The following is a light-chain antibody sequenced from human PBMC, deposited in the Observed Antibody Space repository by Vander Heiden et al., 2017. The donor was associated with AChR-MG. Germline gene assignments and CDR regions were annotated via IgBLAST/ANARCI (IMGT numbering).Light chain of an antibody. Sequence: EIVMTQSPATLSVSPGERATLSCGASQSLSSSQLAWYQQRPGQAPRLLIYGASTRATGIPARFSGSGSGTEFTLTISSLQSEDFAVYYCQQYHNWPRTFGQGTKVEIK. CDR1: QSLSSS. V-gene: IGKV3-15*01. J-gene: IGKJ1*01. CDR3: QQYHNWPRT. CDR2: GAS.